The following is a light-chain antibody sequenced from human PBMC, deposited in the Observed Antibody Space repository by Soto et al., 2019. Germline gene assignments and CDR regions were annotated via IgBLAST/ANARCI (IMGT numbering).Light chain of an antibody. CDR1: QGSSNY. CDR3: LQHNSYPLT. V-gene: IGKV1-17*03. J-gene: IGKJ4*01. Sequence: DIRMNQSPSAVSASVGDRVTITCRASQGSSNYLVWFQQKQGKGPKRLISAASTLQSGVPSRFSGSGSGTEFTLTISSLQPEDFATYYCLQHNSYPLTFGGGTKVEIK. CDR2: AAS.